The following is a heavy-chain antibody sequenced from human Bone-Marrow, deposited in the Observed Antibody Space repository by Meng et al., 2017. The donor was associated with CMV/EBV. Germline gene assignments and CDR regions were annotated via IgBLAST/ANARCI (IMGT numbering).Heavy chain of an antibody. CDR1: GFTFSSYA. V-gene: IGHV3-23*01. CDR3: ARLRGRAIMVRGVINHYYGMDV. CDR2: ISGSGGST. J-gene: IGHJ6*02. Sequence: GESLKISCAASGFTFSSYAMSWVRQAPGKGLEWVSAISGSGGSTYYADSVKGRFTISRDNPKNTLYLEMNSLSAEDTAVYYCARLRGRAIMVRGVINHYYGMDVWGQGTTVTVSS. D-gene: IGHD3-10*01.